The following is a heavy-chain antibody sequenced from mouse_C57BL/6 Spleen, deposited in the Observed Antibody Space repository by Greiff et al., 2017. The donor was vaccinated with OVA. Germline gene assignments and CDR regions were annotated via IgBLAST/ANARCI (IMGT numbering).Heavy chain of an antibody. D-gene: IGHD2-4*01. CDR1: GFTFSSYA. Sequence: EVQRVESGEGLVKPGGSLKLSCAASGFTFSSYAMSWVRQTPEKRLEWVAYISSGGDYIYYADTVKGRFTISRDNARNTLYLQMSSLKSEDTAMYYGTRDRSRYYDYDRAYAMDYWGQGTSVTVSS. J-gene: IGHJ4*01. V-gene: IGHV5-9-1*02. CDR2: ISSGGDYI. CDR3: TRDRSRYYDYDRAYAMDY.